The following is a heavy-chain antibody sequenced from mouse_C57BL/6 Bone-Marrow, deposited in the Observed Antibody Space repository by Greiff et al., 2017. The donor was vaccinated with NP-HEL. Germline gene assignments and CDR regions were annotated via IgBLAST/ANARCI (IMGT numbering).Heavy chain of an antibody. V-gene: IGHV5-2*01. J-gene: IGHJ3*01. D-gene: IGHD2-4*01. Sequence: EVKVVESGGGLVQPGESLKLSCESNEYEFPSHDMSWVRKTPEKRLELVAAINSDGGSTYYPDTMERRFIISRDNTKKTLYLQMSSLRSEDTALYYCARPLDYDYDEAYWGQGTLVTVSA. CDR3: ARPLDYDYDEAY. CDR2: INSDGGST. CDR1: EYEFPSHD.